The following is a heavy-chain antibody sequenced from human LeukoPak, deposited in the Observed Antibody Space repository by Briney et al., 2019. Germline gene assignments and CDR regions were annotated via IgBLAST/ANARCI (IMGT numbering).Heavy chain of an antibody. CDR1: GYTFTSYY. D-gene: IGHD2-2*03. Sequence: ASVKVSCKAPGYTFTSYYMHWVRQAPGQGLEWMGIINPSGGSTSYAQKFQGRVTMTRDTSTSTVYMELSSLRSEDTAVYYCAGMDRISFPFDPWGQGTLVTVSS. J-gene: IGHJ5*02. CDR3: AGMDRISFPFDP. V-gene: IGHV1-46*01. CDR2: INPSGGST.